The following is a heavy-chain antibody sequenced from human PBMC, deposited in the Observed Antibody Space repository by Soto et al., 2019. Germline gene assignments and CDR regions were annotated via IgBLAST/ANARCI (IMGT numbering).Heavy chain of an antibody. D-gene: IGHD2-15*01. V-gene: IGHV3-13*01. CDR2: IGTAGDT. CDR1: GFTFSSYD. CDR3: ARVCSGGSGYSSYYYGMDV. J-gene: IGHJ6*02. Sequence: EVQLVESGGGLVQPGGSLRLSCAASGFTFSSYDMHWVRQATGKGLEWVSAIGTAGDTYYPGSVKGRFTISRANAKNSLYLQMNSLRAEDTAVYYCARVCSGGSGYSSYYYGMDVWGQGTTVTVSS.